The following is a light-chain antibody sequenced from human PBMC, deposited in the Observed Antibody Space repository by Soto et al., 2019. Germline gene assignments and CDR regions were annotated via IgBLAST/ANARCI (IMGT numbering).Light chain of an antibody. Sequence: QSVLTQPASVSGSPGQSITISCTGTSSDVGGYNLVSWYQQHPGKAPKLMISEVSKRPSGISDRFSCSKSGSTASLTISGLQAEDEADYYCCSYAGTSTHTVFGGGTQLTVL. CDR1: SSDVGGYNL. J-gene: IGLJ7*01. CDR2: EVS. V-gene: IGLV2-23*02. CDR3: CSYAGTSTHTV.